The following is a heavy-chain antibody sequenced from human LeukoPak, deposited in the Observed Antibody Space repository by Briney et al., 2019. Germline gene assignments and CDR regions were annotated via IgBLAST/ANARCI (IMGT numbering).Heavy chain of an antibody. J-gene: IGHJ2*01. D-gene: IGHD4-17*01. CDR1: GFTFSSYA. CDR3: AKDTVSSWWYFDL. CDR2: ITGSGGST. V-gene: IGHV3-23*01. Sequence: GGSLRLSCAASGFTFSSYAMSWVRQAPGKGLEWVSAITGSGGSTYYADSVKGRFTISRDNSKNTLYLQMNSLRAEDTAVYYCAKDTVSSWWYFDLWGRGTLVTVSS.